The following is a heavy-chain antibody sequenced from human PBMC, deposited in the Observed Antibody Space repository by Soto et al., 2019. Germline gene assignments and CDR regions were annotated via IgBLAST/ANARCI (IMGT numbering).Heavy chain of an antibody. Sequence: DVQLVESGGDLVKPGGTLRLSCAASGFSFTNAWMNWVRQAPGKGLEWIGRIKPKADDGTTDYAAPVRGRFTISRDDSKDTLYLQMNNLRTEDTAVYYCTTIYPFAVTVFLDYWGQGTLVTVSS. V-gene: IGHV3-15*01. CDR2: IKPKADDGTT. D-gene: IGHD2-21*02. J-gene: IGHJ4*02. CDR1: GFSFTNAW. CDR3: TTIYPFAVTVFLDY.